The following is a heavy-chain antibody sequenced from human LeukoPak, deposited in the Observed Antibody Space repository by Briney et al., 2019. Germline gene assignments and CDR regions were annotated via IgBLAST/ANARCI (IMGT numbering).Heavy chain of an antibody. J-gene: IGHJ6*03. Sequence: PGGSLRLSCAASGFTFSSYGMHWVRQAPGKGLEWVAVISYDGSNKYYADSVKGRFTISRDNAKNSLYLQMNSLRVEDTAVYYCARAVVPYYYYMDVWGKGTTVTVSS. CDR2: ISYDGSNK. CDR1: GFTFSSYG. D-gene: IGHD2-15*01. CDR3: ARAVVPYYYYMDV. V-gene: IGHV3-30*03.